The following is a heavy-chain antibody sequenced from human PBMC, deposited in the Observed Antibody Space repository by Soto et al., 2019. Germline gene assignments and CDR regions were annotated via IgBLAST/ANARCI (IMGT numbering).Heavy chain of an antibody. D-gene: IGHD3-22*01. Sequence: QVQLVESGGGVVQPGASLTLSCAASGFRFSGFGMHWVRQAPGKGLEWVAVISFDASEKFYVDSVKGRFSISRDDSHSKVFLQMNSLRREDKGVYYYARDLGGYVHLWDKSNYWGQGTLVNVS. J-gene: IGHJ1*01. CDR3: ARDLGGYVHLWDKSNY. CDR1: GFRFSGFG. V-gene: IGHV3-30*04. CDR2: ISFDASEK.